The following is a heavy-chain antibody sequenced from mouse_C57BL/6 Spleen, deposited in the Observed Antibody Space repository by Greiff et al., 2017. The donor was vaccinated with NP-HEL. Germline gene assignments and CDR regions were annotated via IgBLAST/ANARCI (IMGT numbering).Heavy chain of an antibody. CDR2: INPGSGGT. D-gene: IGHD1-1*01. CDR1: GYAFTNYL. J-gene: IGHJ3*01. V-gene: IGHV1-54*01. CDR3: ARSGLRYAWFAD. Sequence: VQLQQSGAELVRPGTSVKVSCKASGYAFTNYLIEWVKQRPGQGLEWIGVINPGSGGTNYNEKFKGKATLTADKSSSTAYMQLSSLTSEDSAVYCCARSGLRYAWFADWGQGTLVTVSA.